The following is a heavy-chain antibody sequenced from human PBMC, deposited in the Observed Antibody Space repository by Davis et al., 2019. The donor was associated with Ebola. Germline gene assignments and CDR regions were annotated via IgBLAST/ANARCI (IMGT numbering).Heavy chain of an antibody. D-gene: IGHD1-1*01. CDR1: GYTFTNYG. CDR2: INPHNGNT. J-gene: IGHJ4*02. CDR3: ARDRLTTERFTSSY. Sequence: AASVKVSCKASGYTFTNYGITWVRQAPGQGLEWMGWINPHNGNTNYVQNVQGRVIMTSDTATTTAYMELSRLRSDDTAVYYCARDRLTTERFTSSYWGQGTQVTVSS. V-gene: IGHV1-18*04.